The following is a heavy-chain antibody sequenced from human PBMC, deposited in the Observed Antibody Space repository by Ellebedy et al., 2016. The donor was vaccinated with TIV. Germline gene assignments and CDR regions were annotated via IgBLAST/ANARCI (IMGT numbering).Heavy chain of an antibody. V-gene: IGHV1-2*02. CDR3: ASSDVGAPYYMDG. CDR1: GYTFTGYY. CDR2: INPNSGGT. D-gene: IGHD3-10*01. J-gene: IGHJ6*03. Sequence: ASVKVSXXASGYTFTGYYMHWVRQAPGQGLEWMGWINPNSGGTNYAQKFQGRVTMTRDTSISTAYMELSRLRSDDTAVYYCASSDVGAPYYMDGWGKGTTVTVSS.